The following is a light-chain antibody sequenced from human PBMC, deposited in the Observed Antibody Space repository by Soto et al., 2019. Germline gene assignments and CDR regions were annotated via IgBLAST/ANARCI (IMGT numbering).Light chain of an antibody. Sequence: DIQMTQSPSTLSASVGDRVTITCRASQTITSWLAWYQQKPGKAPKLLIYKASTLGNGVPSRLSGSGSGTEFTLTINSLQPDDFATYYCQQYNSFSTFGQGTKVEIK. CDR1: QTITSW. CDR2: KAS. V-gene: IGKV1-5*03. J-gene: IGKJ1*01. CDR3: QQYNSFST.